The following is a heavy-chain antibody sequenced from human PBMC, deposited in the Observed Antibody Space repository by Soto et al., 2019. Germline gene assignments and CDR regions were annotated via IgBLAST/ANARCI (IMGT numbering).Heavy chain of an antibody. D-gene: IGHD6-13*01. CDR3: ARICGSSWRQGWFDP. CDR2: IDWDDDK. J-gene: IGHJ5*02. Sequence: SCPTLVNPTQTLTLTCTFSGFSLSTSGMCVSWIRQPPGKALEWLALIDWDDDKYYSTSLKTRLTISKDTSKNQVVLTMTNMDPVDTATYYCARICGSSWRQGWFDPWGQGTLVTVSS. V-gene: IGHV2-70*01. CDR1: GFSLSTSGMC.